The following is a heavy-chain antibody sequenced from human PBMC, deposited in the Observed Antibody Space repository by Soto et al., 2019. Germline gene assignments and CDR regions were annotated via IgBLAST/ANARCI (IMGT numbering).Heavy chain of an antibody. J-gene: IGHJ4*02. V-gene: IGHV5-51*01. D-gene: IGHD5-12*01. CDR2: IYPSDSDT. Sequence: GESLKISCKGSGYNFAGYWIAWVRQMPGKGLELMGIIYPSDSDTRYRPSFQGQVTISADKSISTAYLQWSSLKASDTAMYYCARHEHGYESKIDYWGQGTLVTVSS. CDR1: GYNFAGYW. CDR3: ARHEHGYESKIDY.